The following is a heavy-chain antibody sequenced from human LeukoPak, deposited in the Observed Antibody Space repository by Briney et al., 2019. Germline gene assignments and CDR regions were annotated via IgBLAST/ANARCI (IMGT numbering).Heavy chain of an antibody. D-gene: IGHD6-13*01. CDR1: GYSFTSYW. J-gene: IGHJ6*02. Sequence: HGESLKISCKGSGYSFTSYWIGWVRQMPGKGLEWMGVIYPGDSDTRYSPSFQGQVTISADKSISTAYLQWSSLRSEDTAVYYCARRIQIAAAGIFSYYYGMDVWGQGTTVTVSS. CDR2: IYPGDSDT. V-gene: IGHV5-51*01. CDR3: ARRIQIAAAGIFSYYYGMDV.